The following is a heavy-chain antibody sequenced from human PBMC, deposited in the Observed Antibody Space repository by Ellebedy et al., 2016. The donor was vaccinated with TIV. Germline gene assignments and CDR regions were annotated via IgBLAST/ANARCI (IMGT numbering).Heavy chain of an antibody. V-gene: IGHV3-48*02. CDR2: ISSGTTI. CDR1: GFTFSSYS. D-gene: IGHD2-15*01. J-gene: IGHJ2*01. CDR3: ARDGGFNFVTYWYFDL. Sequence: GESLKISCAASGFTFSSYSMNWVRQAPGKGLEWISYISSGTTIYYADSVKGRFTISRDNAKNSVYLQMNSLRDEDTAVYYCARDGGFNFVTYWYFDLWGRGTLVTVSS.